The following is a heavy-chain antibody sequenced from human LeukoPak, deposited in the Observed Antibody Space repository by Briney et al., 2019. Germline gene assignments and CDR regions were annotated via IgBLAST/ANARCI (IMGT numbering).Heavy chain of an antibody. CDR2: INPNSGGT. Sequence: GASVKVSCKASGYTFTGYYMHWVRQAPGQGLEWMGWINPNSGGTNYAQKFQGRATMTRETSISTAYMELSRLRSDDTAVYYCARDGLGYCSSTSCYPFDYWGQGTLVTVSS. D-gene: IGHD2-2*01. CDR1: GYTFTGYY. V-gene: IGHV1-2*02. J-gene: IGHJ4*02. CDR3: ARDGLGYCSSTSCYPFDY.